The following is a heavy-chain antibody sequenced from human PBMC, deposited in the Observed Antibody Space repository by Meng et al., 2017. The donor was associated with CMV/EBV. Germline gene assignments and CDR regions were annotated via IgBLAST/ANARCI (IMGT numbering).Heavy chain of an antibody. J-gene: IGHJ6*02. D-gene: IGHD2-15*01. CDR3: ARDWGDIVGDYYYDMDV. V-gene: IGHV4-30-4*08. Sequence: LRLSCTVSGGSISSGDYYWSWIRQPPGKGLEWIGYIYYSGSTYYNPSLKSRVTISVDTSKNQFSLKLSSVTAADTAVYYCARDWGDIVGDYYYDMDVWGQGTTVTVSS. CDR2: IYYSGST. CDR1: GGSISSGDYY.